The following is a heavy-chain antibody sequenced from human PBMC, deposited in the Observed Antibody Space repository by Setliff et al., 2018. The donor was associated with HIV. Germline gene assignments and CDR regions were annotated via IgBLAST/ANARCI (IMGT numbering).Heavy chain of an antibody. D-gene: IGHD3-9*01. V-gene: IGHV1-18*01. CDR1: GYTFVSYG. J-gene: IGHJ4*02. Sequence: GASVKVSCKASGYTFVSYGISWVRQAPGQGLEWMGWISANNGKTKYAQKFQGGVTMTTDTSTFAAYMDLRSLKSDDTAVYYCARDGYFDWLLFDYWGQGTLVTVSS. CDR2: ISANNGKT. CDR3: ARDGYFDWLLFDY.